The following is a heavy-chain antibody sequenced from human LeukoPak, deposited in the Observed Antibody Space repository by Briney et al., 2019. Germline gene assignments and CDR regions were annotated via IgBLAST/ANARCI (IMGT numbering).Heavy chain of an antibody. V-gene: IGHV4-61*01. CDR2: IYYTGNT. Sequence: PSETLSLTCSVSGGSVSSSSYYWSWIRQPPGKGLEWIGYIYYTGNTNYNPSLKSRVTISIDTSRNQFSLKLSPVTAADTAVYYCARGAHEAAGVLNYWGQGSLVTVSS. J-gene: IGHJ4*02. D-gene: IGHD6-13*01. CDR1: GGSVSSSSYY. CDR3: ARGAHEAAGVLNY.